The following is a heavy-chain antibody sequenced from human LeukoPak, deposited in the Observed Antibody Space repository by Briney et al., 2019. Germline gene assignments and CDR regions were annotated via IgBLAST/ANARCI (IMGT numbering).Heavy chain of an antibody. CDR3: AKEGVTYCSGTSCYFSYGMDV. V-gene: IGHV3-23*01. Sequence: GGSLRLSCAASGFTFSICAMSWVRQAPGKGLEWVSAISGSGGSTYYADSVKGRFTISRDNSKNTLYLQMNSLRAEDTAVYYCAKEGVTYCSGTSCYFSYGMDVWGQGTTVTVSS. CDR1: GFTFSICA. D-gene: IGHD2-2*01. CDR2: ISGSGGST. J-gene: IGHJ6*02.